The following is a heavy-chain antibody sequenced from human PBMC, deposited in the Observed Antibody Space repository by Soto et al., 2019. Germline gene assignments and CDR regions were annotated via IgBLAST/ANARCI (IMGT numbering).Heavy chain of an antibody. CDR1: GFTFSSYS. CDR2: ISSSSSYI. V-gene: IGHV3-21*01. D-gene: IGHD3-10*01. Sequence: EVQLVESGGGLVKPGGSLRLSCAASGFTFSSYSMNWVRQAPGKGLEWVSSISSSSSYIYYADSVKGRFTISRDNAKNSLYLQMNSLRAEDTAVYYCARVSRFSYGMDVWGQGTTVTVSS. J-gene: IGHJ6*02. CDR3: ARVSRFSYGMDV.